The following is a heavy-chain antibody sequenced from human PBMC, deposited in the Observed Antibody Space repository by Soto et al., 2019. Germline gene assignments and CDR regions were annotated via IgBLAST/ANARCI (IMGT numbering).Heavy chain of an antibody. Sequence: EVQLLESGGGLVQPGGSLRLSCAASGFTFSSYAIHWVRQAPGKGLEWVSTISRSGDTTYHEDSVKGRFTISRDNSKNTVFLQMKSLRAEDTALYFCAKDHWNNWNDLDSWGQGTLVTVSS. D-gene: IGHD1-1*01. CDR1: GFTFSSYA. V-gene: IGHV3-23*01. CDR3: AKDHWNNWNDLDS. CDR2: ISRSGDTT. J-gene: IGHJ5*01.